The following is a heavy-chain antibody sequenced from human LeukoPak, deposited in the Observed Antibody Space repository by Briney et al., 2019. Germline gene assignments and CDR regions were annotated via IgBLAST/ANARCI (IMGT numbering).Heavy chain of an antibody. CDR3: AKGGVDYDSSGYYFSPPYYFDY. CDR2: ISGSGGST. CDR1: GFTFSSYA. D-gene: IGHD3-22*01. J-gene: IGHJ4*02. V-gene: IGHV3-23*01. Sequence: GGSLRLSRAASGFTFSSYAMSWVRQAPGKGLEWVSAISGSGGSTYYADSVKGRFTISRDNSKNTLYLQMNSLRAEDTAVYYCAKGGVDYDSSGYYFSPPYYFDYWGQGTLVTVSS.